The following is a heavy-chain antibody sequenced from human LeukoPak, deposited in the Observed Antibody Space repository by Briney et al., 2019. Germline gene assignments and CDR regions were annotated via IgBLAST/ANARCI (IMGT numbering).Heavy chain of an antibody. Sequence: PGGALRPFCSAPGFTLSSYAMHWVRQAPGKGVEGGAVISYDGSNKYYADSVKGRFTISRDNSKNTLYLQMNSLRAEDTAVYYCARSVRYTAMVSGLVYYYYMDVWGKGTTVTVSS. V-gene: IGHV3-30*01. D-gene: IGHD5-18*01. CDR2: ISYDGSNK. CDR1: GFTLSSYA. J-gene: IGHJ6*03. CDR3: ARSVRYTAMVSGLVYYYYMDV.